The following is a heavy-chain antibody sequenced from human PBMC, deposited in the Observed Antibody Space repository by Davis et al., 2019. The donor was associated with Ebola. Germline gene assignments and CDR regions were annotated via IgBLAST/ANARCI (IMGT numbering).Heavy chain of an antibody. CDR2: ISYDGSNK. V-gene: IGHV3-30*04. CDR1: GFTFSSYA. D-gene: IGHD6-13*01. CDR3: AKDFGSSWLYGMDV. Sequence: GESLKISCAASGFTFSSYAMHWVRQAPGKGLEWVAVISYDGSNKYYADSVKGRFTISRDNSKNTLYLQMNSLRAEDTAVYYCAKDFGSSWLYGMDVWGQGTTVTVSS. J-gene: IGHJ6*02.